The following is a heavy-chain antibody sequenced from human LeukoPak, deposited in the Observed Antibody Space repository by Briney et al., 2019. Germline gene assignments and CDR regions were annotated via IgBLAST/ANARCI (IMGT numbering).Heavy chain of an antibody. CDR2: IYYSGST. D-gene: IGHD3-10*01. Sequence: PSGTLSLTCAVSGGSISSSNWWSWVRQPPGKGLEWIGEIYYSGSTNYNPSLKSRVTISVDTSKNQFSLKLSSVTAADTAVYYCASLARHYYGSGSYFYYYYMDVWGKGTTVTISS. J-gene: IGHJ6*03. CDR3: ASLARHYYGSGSYFYYYYMDV. CDR1: GGSISSSNW. V-gene: IGHV4-4*02.